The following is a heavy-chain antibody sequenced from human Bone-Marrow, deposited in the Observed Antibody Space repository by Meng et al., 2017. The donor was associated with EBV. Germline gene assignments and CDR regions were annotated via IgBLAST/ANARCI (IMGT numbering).Heavy chain of an antibody. CDR1: GYTLTGYY. V-gene: IGHV1-2*06. CDR2: INPNSGGT. Sequence: QLGRSGAEVKKPGAQVKVSCKASGYTLTGYYMHWVRQAPGQGLEWMGRINPNSGGTNYAQKFQGRVTMTRDTSISTAYMELSRLRSDDTAVYYCARVFLDYGSGSIDYWGQGTLVTVSS. CDR3: ARVFLDYGSGSIDY. J-gene: IGHJ4*02. D-gene: IGHD3-10*01.